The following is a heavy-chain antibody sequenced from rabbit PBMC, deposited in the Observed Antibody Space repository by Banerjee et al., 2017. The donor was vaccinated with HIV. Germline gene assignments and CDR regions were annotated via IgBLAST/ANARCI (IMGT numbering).Heavy chain of an antibody. J-gene: IGHJ3*01. Sequence: QSLEESGGGLVQPEGSLTLTCPPPGFSFSSSSYMCWVRQAPGKGLEWIGCINTNTGNTVYASWAKGPFTISKTSSTTVTLQMTSLTAADTATYFCARTVYFTLWGQGTLVTVS. V-gene: IGHV1S40*01. CDR3: ARTVYFTL. CDR2: INTNTGNT. CDR1: GFSFSSSSY. D-gene: IGHD3-3*01.